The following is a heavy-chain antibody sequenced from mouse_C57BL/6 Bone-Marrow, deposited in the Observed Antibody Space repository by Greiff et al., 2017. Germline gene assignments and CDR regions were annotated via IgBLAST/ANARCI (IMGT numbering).Heavy chain of an antibody. Sequence: QVQLQQPGAELVKPGASVKLSCKASGYTFTSYWMHWVKQRPGQGLEWIGMIHPTSGSTNYNEKFKSKATLTVDKSSSTAYRQLSSLTSEDSAVYYCARPYYYGSNYLDYWGQGTTLTVSS. J-gene: IGHJ2*01. CDR1: GYTFTSYW. V-gene: IGHV1-64*01. CDR3: ARPYYYGSNYLDY. CDR2: IHPTSGST. D-gene: IGHD1-1*01.